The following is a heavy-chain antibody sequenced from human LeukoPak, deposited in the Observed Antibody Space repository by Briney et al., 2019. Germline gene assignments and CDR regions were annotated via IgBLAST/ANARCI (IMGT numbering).Heavy chain of an antibody. J-gene: IGHJ4*02. V-gene: IGHV4-59*08. CDR3: ARHVQDTAMVTPLYYFDY. Sequence: SETLSLTCAVYGGSFSGYYWSWIRQTPGKGLEGIGYIYYSGSTKYNPSLKSRVTISVDTSKNQFSLKLSSVTAADTAVYYCARHVQDTAMVTPLYYFDYWGQGTLVTVSS. CDR2: IYYSGST. CDR1: GGSFSGYY. D-gene: IGHD5-18*01.